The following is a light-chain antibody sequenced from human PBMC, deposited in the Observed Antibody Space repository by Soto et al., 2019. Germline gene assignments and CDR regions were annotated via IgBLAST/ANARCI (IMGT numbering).Light chain of an antibody. CDR1: QGISSY. J-gene: IGKJ4*01. CDR3: QQLNSYPLT. CDR2: AAS. Sequence: DIQMTQSPSTLSKSVGDRVTITCRASQGISSYLAWYQQKPGKAPKLLIYAASTLQSGVPSRFSGSGSGTDFTLTISSLQPEDFATYYCQQLNSYPLTFGGGTKVDI. V-gene: IGKV1-9*01.